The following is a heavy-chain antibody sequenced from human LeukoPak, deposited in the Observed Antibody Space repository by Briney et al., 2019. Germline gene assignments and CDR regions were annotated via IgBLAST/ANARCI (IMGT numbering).Heavy chain of an antibody. V-gene: IGHV6-1*01. D-gene: IGHD6-19*01. CDR3: ARAEYSSGGPYYYFYGMDV. CDR1: GDSVSSNSAA. Sequence: SQTLSLTCAISGDSVSSNSAAWNWIRQSPSRGLEWLGRTYYRSKWYNDYAVSVKSRITINPDTSKNQFSLQLNSVTPEDTAVYYCARAEYSSGGPYYYFYGMDVWGQGTTVTVSS. J-gene: IGHJ6*02. CDR2: TYYRSKWYN.